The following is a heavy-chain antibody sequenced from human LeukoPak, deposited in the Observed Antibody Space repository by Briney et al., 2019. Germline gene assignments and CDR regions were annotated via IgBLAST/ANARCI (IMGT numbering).Heavy chain of an antibody. CDR2: ISEDGGAR. CDR1: GFTFSAYA. J-gene: IGHJ4*02. V-gene: IGHV3-23*01. Sequence: GGSLRLSCAASGFTFSAYAMSWVRQAPGKGLEWVSAISEDGGARLYADSVKGRFTISRDKSENTVSLQVNSLRAGDTAVYFCAKESLPHRGYYFDSWGRGTLITVSS. CDR3: AKESLPHRGYYFDS. D-gene: IGHD3-22*01.